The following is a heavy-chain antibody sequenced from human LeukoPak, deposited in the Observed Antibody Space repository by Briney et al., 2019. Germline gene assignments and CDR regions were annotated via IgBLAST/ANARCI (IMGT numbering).Heavy chain of an antibody. Sequence: PSETLSLTCTVSGDSISGFYWSWIRQPAGKGLQWIGRISTSGSTNYNPSLKGRVTMSVGRSTNEFSLTVRSVTAADTALYYCARGLPSYGDYVDYYFYMDVWGKGTTVTVSS. D-gene: IGHD4-17*01. CDR3: ARGLPSYGDYVDYYFYMDV. V-gene: IGHV4-4*07. CDR2: ISTSGST. CDR1: GDSISGFY. J-gene: IGHJ6*03.